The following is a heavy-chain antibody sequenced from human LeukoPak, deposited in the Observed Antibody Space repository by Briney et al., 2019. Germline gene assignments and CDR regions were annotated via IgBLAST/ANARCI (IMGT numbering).Heavy chain of an antibody. V-gene: IGHV4-38-2*02. J-gene: IGHJ5*02. D-gene: IGHD2-2*01. CDR2: IYHSGST. CDR1: GYSISSGYY. CDR3: ARSKAHLSTSWYGTWFDP. Sequence: SETLSLTCTVSGYSISSGYYWGWIRQPPGKGLEWIGSIYHSGSTYYNPSLKSRVTISVDTSKNQFSLKLSSVTAADTAVYYCARSKAHLSTSWYGTWFDPWGQGTLVTVSS.